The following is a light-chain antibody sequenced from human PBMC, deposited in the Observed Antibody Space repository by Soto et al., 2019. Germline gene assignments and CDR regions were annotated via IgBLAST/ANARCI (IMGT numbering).Light chain of an antibody. CDR2: GAS. Sequence: EIVLTQSPGTLSLSPGQRATLSCRASQTISSSYLAWFQRRPGQAPRLLIYGASRRATGIPDRFSGSVSGTEFPLTISRLEPEDFAVYYCQQYGYSPWTCGQGTKVEI. V-gene: IGKV3-20*01. J-gene: IGKJ1*01. CDR1: QTISSSY. CDR3: QQYGYSPWT.